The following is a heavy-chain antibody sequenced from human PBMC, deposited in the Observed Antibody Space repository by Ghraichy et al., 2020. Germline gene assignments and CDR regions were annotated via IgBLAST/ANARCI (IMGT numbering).Heavy chain of an antibody. J-gene: IGHJ3*02. CDR1: GFTFNNYA. D-gene: IGHD2-2*01. V-gene: IGHV3-23*01. CDR3: AKVKVVPLGAFDI. Sequence: GGSPRLSCAASGFTFNNYAVTWVRQAPGKGLEWVSAISGSGGNTYYADSVKGRFTISRDNSKNTLSLQMSSLRAEDTAVYYCAKVKVVPLGAFDIWGQGTMVTVSS. CDR2: ISGSGGNT.